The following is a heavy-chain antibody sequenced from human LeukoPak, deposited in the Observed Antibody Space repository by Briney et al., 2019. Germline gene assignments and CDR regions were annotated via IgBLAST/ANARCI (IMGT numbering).Heavy chain of an antibody. CDR2: IHYNGKT. CDR3: ATSGCSSGPLDY. D-gene: IGHD5-18*01. V-gene: IGHV4-39*07. J-gene: IGHJ4*02. Sequence: PSATLSLTCTVSGGSISSSTYSWGWIRQPPGKGLEWIGSIHYNGKTYYNPSLKSRVTISMDTSMNRFSLKLSSVTAADTAMYYCATSGCSSGPLDYWGQGTLVTV. CDR1: GGSISSSTYS.